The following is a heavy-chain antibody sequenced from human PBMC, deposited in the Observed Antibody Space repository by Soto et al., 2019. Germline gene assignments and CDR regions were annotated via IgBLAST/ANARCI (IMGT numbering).Heavy chain of an antibody. Sequence: QVLLMQSGAEVKRPGFSVKLSCKASGDMFRNSAFTWVRQAPGQGLEWMGVIVRLFRKVIAAQKFQGSVTFTADESTSTLYLELSSLRSEDTAVYYCARARLSNGDPNIYFFYGLDVWGQGTTVTVSS. CDR2: IVRLFRKV. V-gene: IGHV1-69*01. CDR3: ARARLSNGDPNIYFFYGLDV. CDR1: GDMFRNSA. J-gene: IGHJ6*02. D-gene: IGHD6-6*01.